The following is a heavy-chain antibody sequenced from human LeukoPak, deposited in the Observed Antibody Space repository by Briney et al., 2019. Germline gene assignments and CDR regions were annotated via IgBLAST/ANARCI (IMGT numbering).Heavy chain of an antibody. CDR2: INWNGGST. D-gene: IGHD1-26*01. CDR1: GFTFSSFY. Sequence: PGGSLRLSCAASGFTFSSFYMHWVRQAPGKGLEWVSGINWNGGSTGYADSVKGRFTISRDNAKNSLYLQMNSLRAEDTALYYCARESDSGSYPDAFDIWGQGTMVTVSS. CDR3: ARESDSGSYPDAFDI. V-gene: IGHV3-20*04. J-gene: IGHJ3*02.